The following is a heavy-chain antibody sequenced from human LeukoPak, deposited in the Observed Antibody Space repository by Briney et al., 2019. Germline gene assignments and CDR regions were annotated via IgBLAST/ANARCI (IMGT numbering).Heavy chain of an antibody. CDR1: GGSISSSSYY. CDR3: TRGAGWLIDY. V-gene: IGHV4-61*01. D-gene: IGHD3-16*01. J-gene: IGHJ4*02. CDR2: IYYSGST. Sequence: PSETLSLTCTVSGGSISSSSYYWSWIRQPPGKGLEWIGYIYYSGSTNYNPSLKSRVTISVDTSKNQFSLKVNSVTTADTAVYYCTRGAGWLIDYWGQGILVTVSS.